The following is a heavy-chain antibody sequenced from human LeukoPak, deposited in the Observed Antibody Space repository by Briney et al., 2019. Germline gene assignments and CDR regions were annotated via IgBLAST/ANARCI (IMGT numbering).Heavy chain of an antibody. Sequence: GGSLRLSCAASGFTFSSYSMNWVRQAPGKGLEWVSYISSSSSTIYYADSVKGRFTISRDNAKNSLYLQMNSLRDEDTAVYYCAREPPYGSGSYSFDYWGQGTLVTVSS. J-gene: IGHJ4*02. CDR2: ISSSSSTI. V-gene: IGHV3-48*02. CDR1: GFTFSSYS. CDR3: AREPPYGSGSYSFDY. D-gene: IGHD3-10*01.